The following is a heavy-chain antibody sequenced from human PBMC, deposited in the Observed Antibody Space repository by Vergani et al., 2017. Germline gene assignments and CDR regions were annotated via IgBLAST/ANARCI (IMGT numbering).Heavy chain of an antibody. V-gene: IGHV4-31*03. CDR2: IYNSGCT. D-gene: IGHD4-23*01. J-gene: IGHJ3*02. CDR1: GGSLSSGSYY. CDR3: ASQDDHNGNPGAFDI. Sequence: QVQLQESGPGLLKPSQTLSLTCTVSGGSLSSGSYYWSWVRQRPGKGLEWIGDIYNSGCTYYNPSLKSGVTISVDASKNQFSLKLSSVTAADTAVYYCASQDDHNGNPGAFDIWGQGTKVTVSS.